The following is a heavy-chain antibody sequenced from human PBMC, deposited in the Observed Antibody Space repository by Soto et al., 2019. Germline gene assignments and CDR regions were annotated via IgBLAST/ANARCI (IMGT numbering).Heavy chain of an antibody. Sequence: QVQLVESGGGVVQPGRSLRLSCAASGFTFSHYPMHWVRQAPGKGLEWVAVILHDGTKEYYADFVKGRFTISRDNSDNTVYLLINNLRPDDTAVYYFAAPSERGPIGVRALDYWGQGALVSVSS. CDR3: AAPSERGPIGVRALDY. D-gene: IGHD3-10*01. CDR1: GFTFSHYP. CDR2: ILHDGTKE. V-gene: IGHV3-30-3*01. J-gene: IGHJ4*02.